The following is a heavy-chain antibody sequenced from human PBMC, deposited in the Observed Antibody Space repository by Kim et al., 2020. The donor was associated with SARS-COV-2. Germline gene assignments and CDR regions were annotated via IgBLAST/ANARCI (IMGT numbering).Heavy chain of an antibody. D-gene: IGHD3-16*02. CDR3: ARDVKWDYDYVWGSYRYTHGCYYYGMDV. CDR1: GGSFSGYY. J-gene: IGHJ6*02. CDR2: INHSGST. V-gene: IGHV4-34*01. Sequence: SETLSLTCAVYGGSFSGYYWSWIRQPPGKGLEWIGEINHSGSTNYNPSLKSRVTISVDTSKNQFSLKLSSVTAADTAVYYCARDVKWDYDYVWGSYRYTHGCYYYGMDVWGQGTTVTVSS.